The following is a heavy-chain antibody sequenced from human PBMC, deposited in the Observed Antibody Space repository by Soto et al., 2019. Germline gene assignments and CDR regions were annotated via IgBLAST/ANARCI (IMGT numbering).Heavy chain of an antibody. CDR3: VGSPGGLGWFDP. CDR1: RGSISRYY. D-gene: IGHD6-19*01. CDR2: LYYSGSS. Sequence: QVQLQESGPRLVKPSETLSLTYTVSRGSISRYYFSWIRQPPGKGLEWIGYLYYSGSSTYNPSLRSRVTISVDTPKNQISLKLNSVTAADTAVYFCVGSPGGLGWFDPWGLGIVVTVSS. J-gene: IGHJ5*02. V-gene: IGHV4-59*08.